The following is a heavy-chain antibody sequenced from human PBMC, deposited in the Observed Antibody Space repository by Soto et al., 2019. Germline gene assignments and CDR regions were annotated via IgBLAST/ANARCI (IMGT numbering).Heavy chain of an antibody. CDR3: ARLIEAAAGTVGGYYFDY. CDR2: IYYSGST. V-gene: IGHV4-39*01. J-gene: IGHJ4*02. CDR1: GGSISSSSYY. D-gene: IGHD6-13*01. Sequence: QLQLQESGPGLVKPSETLSLTCTVSGGSISSSSYYWGWIRQPPGKGLEWIGSIYYSGSTYYNPSLKSRVTISVDTSKNQFSLKLSSVTAADTAVYYCARLIEAAAGTVGGYYFDYWGQGTLVTVSS.